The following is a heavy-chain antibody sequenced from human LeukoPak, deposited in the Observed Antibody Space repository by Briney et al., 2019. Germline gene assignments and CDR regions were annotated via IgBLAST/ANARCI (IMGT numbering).Heavy chain of an antibody. CDR1: GFTFSSYA. Sequence: GGSLRLSCAASGFTFSSYAMSWVRQAPGKGLEWVSAISGSGGSTYYADSVKGRFTISRDNSKDTLYLQMNSLRAEDTAVYYCAKPRGYSYGADYWGQGTLVTVSS. D-gene: IGHD5-18*01. CDR3: AKPRGYSYGADY. CDR2: ISGSGGST. V-gene: IGHV3-23*01. J-gene: IGHJ4*02.